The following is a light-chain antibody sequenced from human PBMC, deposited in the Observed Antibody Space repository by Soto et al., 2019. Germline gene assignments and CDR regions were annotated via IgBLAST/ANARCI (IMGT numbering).Light chain of an antibody. CDR2: GAS. J-gene: IGKJ1*01. CDR1: QTIGSQ. Sequence: EIVLTQSPGTLSLSPGERATLSCRASQTIGSQLAWYQQKPGQAPKVLIYGASSRATGIPDWFSGSGSGTDFTLTISRLEPEDFAVYYCQQYGDSRTFGQGTKVEIK. CDR3: QQYGDSRT. V-gene: IGKV3-20*01.